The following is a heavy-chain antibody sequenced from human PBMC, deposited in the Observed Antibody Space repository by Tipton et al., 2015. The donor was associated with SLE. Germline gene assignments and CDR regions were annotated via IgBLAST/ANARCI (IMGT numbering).Heavy chain of an antibody. D-gene: IGHD6-13*01. CDR2: IYYSGST. J-gene: IGHJ4*02. CDR1: GGSFSGYY. V-gene: IGHV4-59*01. CDR3: ARGWGIAAAAYFDY. Sequence: TLSLTCAVYGGSFSGYYWSWIRQPPGKGLAWIGYIYYSGSTNYNPSLKSRVTISVDTSKNQFSLKLSSVTAADTAVYYCARGWGIAAAAYFDYWGQGTLVTVSS.